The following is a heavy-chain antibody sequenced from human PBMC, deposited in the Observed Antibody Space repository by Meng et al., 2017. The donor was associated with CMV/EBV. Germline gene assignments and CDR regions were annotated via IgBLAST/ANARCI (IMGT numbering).Heavy chain of an antibody. CDR3: AREGQQLDINWFDP. CDR2: IIPIFGTA. D-gene: IGHD6-13*01. CDR1: GGTFSSYA. Sequence: SVMVSCKASGGTFSSYAISWVRQAPGQGLEWMGGIIPIFGTANYAQKFQGRVTITTDESTSTAYMELSSLRSEDTAVYYCAREGQQLDINWFDPWGQGTLVTVSS. V-gene: IGHV1-69*05. J-gene: IGHJ5*02.